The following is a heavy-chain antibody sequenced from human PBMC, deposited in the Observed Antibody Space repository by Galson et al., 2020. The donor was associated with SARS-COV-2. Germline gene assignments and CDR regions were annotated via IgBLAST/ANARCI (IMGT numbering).Heavy chain of an antibody. D-gene: IGHD3-10*01. CDR3: ARRLRWFGACGFDP. CDR2: IYWDDDK. CDR1: GFSLSTSGVG. J-gene: IGHJ5*02. V-gene: IGHV2-5*02. Sequence: SGPTLVKPTQTLTLTCTFSGFSLSTSGVGVGWIRQPPGKALEWLALIYWDDDKRYSPSLKSRLTITKDTSNNQVVLTMTNMEPVDTATYYCARRLRWFGACGFDPWGQGTLVTVSS.